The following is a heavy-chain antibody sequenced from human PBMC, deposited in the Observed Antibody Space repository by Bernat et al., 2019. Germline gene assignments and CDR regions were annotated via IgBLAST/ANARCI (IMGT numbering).Heavy chain of an antibody. J-gene: IGHJ6*02. CDR2: IYSGGST. V-gene: IGHV3-66*01. CDR1: GFTVSSNY. CDR3: ARDIPPLLEWLLPNYYYYGMDV. Sequence: EVQLVESGGGLVQPGGSLRLSCAASGFTVSSNYMSWVRQAPGKGLEWVSVIYSGGSTYYAGSVKGRFTISRDNSKNTVYLQMNSLRAEDTAVYYCARDIPPLLEWLLPNYYYYGMDVWGQGTTVTVSS. D-gene: IGHD3-3*01.